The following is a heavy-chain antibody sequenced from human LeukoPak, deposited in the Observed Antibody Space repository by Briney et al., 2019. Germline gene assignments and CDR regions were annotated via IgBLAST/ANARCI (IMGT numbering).Heavy chain of an antibody. V-gene: IGHV4-59*08. CDR3: ARGSSPFDY. Sequence: SETLSLTCTVSGGSISSYYWSWIRQPPGKGLEWIGSLFYSGNTDYNPSLKSRVTISLDTSKNQVSLKLSSVTAADTAVYYCARGSSPFDYWGQGTLVTVSS. CDR1: GGSISSYY. J-gene: IGHJ4*02. CDR2: LFYSGNT.